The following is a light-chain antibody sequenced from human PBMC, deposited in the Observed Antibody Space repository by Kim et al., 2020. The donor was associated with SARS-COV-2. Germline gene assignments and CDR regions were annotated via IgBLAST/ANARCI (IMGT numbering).Light chain of an antibody. CDR2: AAS. CDR1: QDIANS. CDR3: QKNNSAPGT. J-gene: IGKJ1*01. V-gene: IGKV1-27*01. Sequence: DIQMTQSPSSLSASVGDRVTITCRASQDIANSLAWYQQKPGKVPQVLIYAASTLQSGVPSRFSGSGSGTEFTLTIGSLQTEDVATYYCQKNNSAPGTFGPGSKVDIK.